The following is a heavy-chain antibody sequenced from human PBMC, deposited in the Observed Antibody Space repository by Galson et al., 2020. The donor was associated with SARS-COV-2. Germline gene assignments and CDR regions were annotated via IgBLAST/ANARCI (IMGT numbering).Heavy chain of an antibody. Sequence: GESLKISCAASGFTFSSYGMHWVRQAPGKGLEWVAVISYDGSNKYYADSVKGRFTISRDNSKNTLYLQMNNLRVDDTAVYYCARDGQSSRGWAFDYWGQGTLLTVSS. CDR1: GFTFSSYG. CDR3: ARDGQSSRGWAFDY. CDR2: ISYDGSNK. J-gene: IGHJ4*02. D-gene: IGHD6-19*01. V-gene: IGHV3-30*03.